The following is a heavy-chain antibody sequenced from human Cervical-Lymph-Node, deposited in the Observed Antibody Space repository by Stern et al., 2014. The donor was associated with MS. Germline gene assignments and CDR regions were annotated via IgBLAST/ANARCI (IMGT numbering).Heavy chain of an antibody. CDR2: IDPGDAET. CDR3: ARLFCRGGTCYGGWFDP. Sequence: VQLVESGAEVKKSGESLRISCSGSGYNFDSYWVAWVRQMPGKGLEWMGIIDPGDAETKYSPSFQGLVTISADKSIDTAYLQWSSLEASDTAIYYCARLFCRGGTCYGGWFDPWGQGTLVTVSS. J-gene: IGHJ5*02. D-gene: IGHD2-15*01. V-gene: IGHV5-51*03. CDR1: GYNFDSYW.